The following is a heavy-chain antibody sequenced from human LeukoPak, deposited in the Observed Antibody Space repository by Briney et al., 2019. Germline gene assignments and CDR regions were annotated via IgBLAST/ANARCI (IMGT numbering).Heavy chain of an antibody. CDR2: MNPNSGNT. CDR1: GYTFTSYD. D-gene: IGHD3-3*01. Sequence: SVKVSCKASGYTFTSYDINWERQATGQGLEWMGWMNPNSGNTGYAQKFQGRVTMTRNTSISTAYMELSSLRSEDTAVYYCARARYLYDFWSGYYINYYYYGMDVWGQGTTVTVSS. J-gene: IGHJ6*02. V-gene: IGHV1-8*01. CDR3: ARARYLYDFWSGYYINYYYYGMDV.